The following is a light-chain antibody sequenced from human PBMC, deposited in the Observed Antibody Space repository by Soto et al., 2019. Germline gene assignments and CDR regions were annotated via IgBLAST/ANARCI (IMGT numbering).Light chain of an antibody. CDR2: EGS. Sequence: QSVLTQPASVSGSPGQSITISCTGTSSDVGSYNLVSWYQQHPGKAPKLMIYEGSKRPSGVSNRFSGSKSGNTASLTISGLQAEDEAEYYCCPYAGSSTYVFRTGTKLTVL. CDR3: CPYAGSSTYV. V-gene: IGLV2-23*01. J-gene: IGLJ1*01. CDR1: SSDVGSYNL.